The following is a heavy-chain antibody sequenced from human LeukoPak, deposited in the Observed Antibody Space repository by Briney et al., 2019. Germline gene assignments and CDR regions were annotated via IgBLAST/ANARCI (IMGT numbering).Heavy chain of an antibody. D-gene: IGHD2-15*01. CDR1: XVSXSIYY. J-gene: IGHJ4*02. CDR2: IYYRGST. CDR3: ARYTSGGSLDY. Sequence: PSETLSLTCSVSXVSXSIYYWSXXXXPPXXXXXXIGYIYYRGSTNYNPSLKRRVTISVDTSKNQFSLNLSSVTAADTAVYYCARYTSGGSLDYWGQGTLVTVSS. V-gene: IGHV4-59*01.